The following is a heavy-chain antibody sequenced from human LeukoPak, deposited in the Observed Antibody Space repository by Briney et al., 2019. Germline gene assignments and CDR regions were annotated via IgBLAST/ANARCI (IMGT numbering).Heavy chain of an antibody. Sequence: SSETLSLTCTVSGGSISSSSYYWGWIRQPPGKGLEWIGSIYYSGSTYYNPSLKSRVTMSVDTSKNQFSLKLSYVTAADTAVYYCARHEENTCYSNFDYWGQGTLVTVSS. CDR2: IYYSGST. V-gene: IGHV4-39*01. CDR3: ARHEENTCYSNFDY. CDR1: GGSISSSSYY. J-gene: IGHJ4*02. D-gene: IGHD2-15*01.